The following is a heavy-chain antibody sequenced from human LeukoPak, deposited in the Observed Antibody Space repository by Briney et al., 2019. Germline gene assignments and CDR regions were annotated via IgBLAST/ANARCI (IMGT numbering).Heavy chain of an antibody. V-gene: IGHV3-9*01. J-gene: IGHJ4*02. CDR3: ARQVHSAWRYYFDY. D-gene: IGHD3-9*01. CDR2: INWNSDSI. Sequence: GGSLRLSCAVSGFTFDDYAMHWVRQVPGKGLEWVSGINWNSDSISYAESVKGRFTISRDNAKNSLYLLMNSRRAEGTAVYYCARQVHSAWRYYFDYWGQGTLVTVSS. CDR1: GFTFDDYA.